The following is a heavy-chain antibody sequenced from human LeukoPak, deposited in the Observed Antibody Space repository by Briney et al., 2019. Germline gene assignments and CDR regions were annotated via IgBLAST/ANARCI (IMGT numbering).Heavy chain of an antibody. V-gene: IGHV4-59*01. D-gene: IGHD6-6*01. J-gene: IGHJ4*02. Sequence: KLPETLSLTCTVSGVSLTDYFWSWVRSPPGEGPGWIGYVYYTGSTNYNPSLKSRVTMSVDRSKNQFSVNLTSVTVSDSAIYYCARGRLSSASDFDCWGQGTLVPVSS. CDR3: ARGRLSSASDFDC. CDR1: GVSLTDYF. CDR2: VYYTGST.